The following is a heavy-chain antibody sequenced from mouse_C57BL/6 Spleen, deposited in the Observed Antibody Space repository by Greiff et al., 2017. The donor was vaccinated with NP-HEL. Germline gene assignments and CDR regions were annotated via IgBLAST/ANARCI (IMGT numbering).Heavy chain of an antibody. D-gene: IGHD1-1*01. V-gene: IGHV5-9-1*02. Sequence: EVKVVESGEGLVKPGGSLKLSCAASGFTFSSYAMSWVRQTPEKRLEWVAYISSGGDYIYYADTVKGRFTISRDNARNTLYLQMSSLKSEDTAMYYCTRDREDYYGSSYGNYAMDYWGQGTSVTVSS. J-gene: IGHJ4*01. CDR2: ISSGGDYI. CDR3: TRDREDYYGSSYGNYAMDY. CDR1: GFTFSSYA.